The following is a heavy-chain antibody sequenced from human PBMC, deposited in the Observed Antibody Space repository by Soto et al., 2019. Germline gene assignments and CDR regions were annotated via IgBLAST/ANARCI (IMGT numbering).Heavy chain of an antibody. J-gene: IGHJ6*02. CDR3: AKETATSVDYYYFYGLDV. Sequence: QVQLVESGGGVVQPGRSLRLSCSASGFIFGTYGMDWVRQAPGKGLEWVALISYDGNKEFYADSVTGRFTISRDNSRNTLYLHMNSLKPEDTDMYYCAKETATSVDYYYFYGLDVWGPGTTVSVSS. CDR2: ISYDGNKE. V-gene: IGHV3-30*18. D-gene: IGHD1-1*01. CDR1: GFIFGTYG.